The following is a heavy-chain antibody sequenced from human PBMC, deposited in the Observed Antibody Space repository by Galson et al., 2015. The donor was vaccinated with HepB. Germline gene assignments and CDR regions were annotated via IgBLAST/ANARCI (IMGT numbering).Heavy chain of an antibody. CDR2: INTYNGNT. CDR3: ARGALIVVVGATQNNWFDP. CDR1: GSTFSSYS. Sequence: SVKVSCKASGSTFSSYSITWVRQAPGEGLEWMGWINTYNGNTECAQKFQGRVTMTTDTATSTVYMELRSLRSDDTAVYYCARGALIVVVGATQNNWFDPWGQGTLVTVSS. V-gene: IGHV1-18*01. J-gene: IGHJ5*02. D-gene: IGHD2-15*01.